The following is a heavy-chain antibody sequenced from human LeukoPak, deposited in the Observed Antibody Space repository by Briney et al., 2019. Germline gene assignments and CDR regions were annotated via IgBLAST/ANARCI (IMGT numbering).Heavy chain of an antibody. D-gene: IGHD3-22*01. CDR1: GGTFSSYA. CDR2: IIPILGIA. J-gene: IGHJ5*02. V-gene: IGHV1-69*04. CDR3: ARVPPPNYYDSSGYYYDYWFDP. Sequence: ASVKVSCKASGGTFSSYAISWVRQAPGQGLEWMGRIIPILGIANYAQKFQGRVTITADKSTSTAYMELSSLRSEDTAVYYCARVPPPNYYDSSGYYYDYWFDPWGQGTLVTVSS.